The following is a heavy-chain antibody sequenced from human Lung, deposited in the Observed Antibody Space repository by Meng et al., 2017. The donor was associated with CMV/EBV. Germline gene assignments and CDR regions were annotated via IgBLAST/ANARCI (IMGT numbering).Heavy chain of an antibody. V-gene: IGHV4-38-2*02. D-gene: IGHD3-16*01. Sequence: SETLSLXXTVSGYSISSPYYWGWIRQPPGMGLEWIGSIYYSGNTYYNPSLKSRVTISVDTSKNQFSLKLSSVTDADTAVYNCARDRRGSYVTGWGYWGQGXLVTVSS. CDR2: IYYSGNT. CDR3: ARDRRGSYVTGWGY. J-gene: IGHJ4*02. CDR1: GYSISSPYY.